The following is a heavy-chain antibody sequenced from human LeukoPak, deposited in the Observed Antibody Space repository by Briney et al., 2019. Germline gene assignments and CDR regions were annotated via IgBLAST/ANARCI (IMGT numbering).Heavy chain of an antibody. CDR1: GGTFSSYA. Sequence: SVKVSCKASGGTFSSYAISWVRQAPGQGLEWMGGIIPIFGTANYAQKFQDRVTITADKSTSTAYMELSSLRSEDTAVYYCARVVGLTGYSSSWYSGYYYNMDVWGKGTTVTVSS. CDR2: IIPIFGTA. V-gene: IGHV1-69*06. J-gene: IGHJ6*03. D-gene: IGHD6-13*01. CDR3: ARVVGLTGYSSSWYSGYYYNMDV.